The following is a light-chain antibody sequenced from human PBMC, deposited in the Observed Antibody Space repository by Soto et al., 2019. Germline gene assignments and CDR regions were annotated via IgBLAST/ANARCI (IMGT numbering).Light chain of an antibody. CDR3: QQSYRPPPVT. CDR1: QGISSY. J-gene: IGKJ3*01. V-gene: IGKV1D-8*03. CDR2: AAS. Sequence: VIWITTSRSLLSASTGDRVTIIFRMSQGISSYLAWYQQKPGKAPKILIYAASSLHSGVPSRFSATGSGTTFILTISSLQPEDFGTYYCQQSYRPPPVTFGPGTKVDIK.